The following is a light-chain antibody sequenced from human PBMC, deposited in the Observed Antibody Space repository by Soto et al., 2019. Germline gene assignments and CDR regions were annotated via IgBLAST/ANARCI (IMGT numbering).Light chain of an antibody. J-gene: IGKJ5*01. Sequence: EIVLTQSPDTLSLSPGESATLSFIASQSVTKYLVWYQQKPGQAPRLLISDASYRATGIPARFSGSGSGTDFTLTISSLEPEDFALYYCQQRSNWPITFGQGTRLEI. CDR2: DAS. CDR1: QSVTKY. V-gene: IGKV3-11*01. CDR3: QQRSNWPIT.